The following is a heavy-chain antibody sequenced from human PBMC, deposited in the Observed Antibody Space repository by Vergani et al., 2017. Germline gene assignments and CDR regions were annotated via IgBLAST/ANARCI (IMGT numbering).Heavy chain of an antibody. CDR3: ARVGGCSGGSCDYYYYYYMDV. Sequence: QVQLQESGPGLVKPSQTLSLTCTVSGGSISSGSYYWSWIRQPAGKGLEWIGRIYTSGSTNYNPSLKSRVTISVDTSKNQFSLKLSSVTAADTAVYYCARVGGCSGGSCDYYYYYYMDVWGKGTTVTVSS. CDR1: GGSISSGSYY. V-gene: IGHV4-61*02. D-gene: IGHD2-15*01. CDR2: IYTSGST. J-gene: IGHJ6*03.